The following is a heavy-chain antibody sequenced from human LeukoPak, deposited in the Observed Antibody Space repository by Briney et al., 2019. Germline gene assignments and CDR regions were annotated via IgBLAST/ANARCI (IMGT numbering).Heavy chain of an antibody. CDR2: FSCSGST. CDR3: ARDWNRYAY. J-gene: IGHJ4*02. CDR1: GGSISSYY. D-gene: IGHD1-1*01. Sequence: SETLSLTCTVSGGSISSYYWSWIRQPPGKGLEWIGSFSCSGSTYYNPSLKSRVTISEDTSKSQFSLYMDSVTAADTAVYYCARDWNRYAYWGQGTLVTVSS. V-gene: IGHV4-39*07.